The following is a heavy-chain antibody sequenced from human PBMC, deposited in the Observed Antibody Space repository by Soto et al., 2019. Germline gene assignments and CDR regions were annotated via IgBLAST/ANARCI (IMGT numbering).Heavy chain of an antibody. V-gene: IGHV1-18*01. D-gene: IGHD2-15*01. CDR1: GYTFIEYG. J-gene: IGHJ4*02. CDR3: ARVYCSGGSCYSIDY. CDR2: ISVNNGST. Sequence: ASVKVSCKASGYTFIEYGISWVRQAPGQGLEWMGWISVNNGSTNYAQKFRDRVVMTIDTSTTTAYMEMSSLRSEDTAVYYCARVYCSGGSCYSIDYWGQG.